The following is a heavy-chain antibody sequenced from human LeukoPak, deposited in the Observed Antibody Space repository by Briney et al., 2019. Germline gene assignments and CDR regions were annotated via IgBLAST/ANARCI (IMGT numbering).Heavy chain of an antibody. Sequence: GRSLRLSCAASGFTFSTYAIHWVRQAPGKGLEWVAVISFDGVNTFYADSVKGRFTISRDNAKNSLYLQMNSLRAEDTAVYYCARVSVGATEADAFDIWGQGTMVTVSS. V-gene: IGHV3-30*04. J-gene: IGHJ3*02. CDR2: ISFDGVNT. CDR1: GFTFSTYA. CDR3: ARVSVGATEADAFDI. D-gene: IGHD1-26*01.